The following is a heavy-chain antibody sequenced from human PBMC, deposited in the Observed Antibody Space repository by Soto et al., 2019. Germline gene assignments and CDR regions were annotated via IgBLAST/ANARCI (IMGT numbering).Heavy chain of an antibody. CDR3: ARSRYYDFWRGTNYYYYYMDV. D-gene: IGHD3-3*01. Sequence: ASVKVSCKASGYTFTSYDINWVRQATGQGLEWMGWMNPNSGNTGYAQKFQGRVTMTRNTSISTAYMELSSLRSEDTAVYYCARSRYYDFWRGTNYYYYYMDVWGKGTTVTVS. J-gene: IGHJ6*03. V-gene: IGHV1-8*01. CDR1: GYTFTSYD. CDR2: MNPNSGNT.